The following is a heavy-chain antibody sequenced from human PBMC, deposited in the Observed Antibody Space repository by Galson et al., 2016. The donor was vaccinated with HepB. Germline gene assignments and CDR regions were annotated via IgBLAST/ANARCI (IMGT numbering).Heavy chain of an antibody. CDR1: GFTFGDYA. V-gene: IGHV3-49*03. D-gene: IGHD3-22*01. Sequence: SLRLSCAASGFTFGDYAMSWFRQAPGMGLEWVGFIRSKTYGATTEYAASVKGRFSISRDDSNSIAYLQMNSLKTEDTAVYYWSRATKLYYYDSSGYGYWGQGTLVTVSS. CDR2: IRSKTYGATT. J-gene: IGHJ4*02. CDR3: SRATKLYYYDSSGYGY.